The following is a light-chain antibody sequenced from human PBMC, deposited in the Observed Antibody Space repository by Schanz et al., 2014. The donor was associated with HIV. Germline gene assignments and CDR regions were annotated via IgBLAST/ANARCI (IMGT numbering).Light chain of an antibody. CDR3: QQYGSS. Sequence: EIVMTQSPGTLSVSPGERATLSCRASQTVSNNLAWYQQKPGQAPRLLIYGASTRVTGIPDRFSGSGSGTDFTLTISRLEPEDFAVYYCQQYGSSFGPGTKVEIK. CDR1: QTVSNN. V-gene: IGKV3-20*01. CDR2: GAS. J-gene: IGKJ3*01.